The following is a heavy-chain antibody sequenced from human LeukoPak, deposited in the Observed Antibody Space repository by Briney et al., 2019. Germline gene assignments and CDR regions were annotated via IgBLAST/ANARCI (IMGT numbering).Heavy chain of an antibody. V-gene: IGHV3-7*01. CDR2: IKDDGSEE. CDR1: GFNFNNYW. CDR3: ARQPVTTGSFDY. J-gene: IGHJ4*02. Sequence: GGSLRLSCAASGFNFNNYWMSWLRQAPGKGLEWVANIKDDGSEEYYVDSVKGRFTIVRDNAYNSLYLQMNSLRVEDTAVYYCARQPVTTGSFDYWGQGTLVTVSS. D-gene: IGHD4-17*01.